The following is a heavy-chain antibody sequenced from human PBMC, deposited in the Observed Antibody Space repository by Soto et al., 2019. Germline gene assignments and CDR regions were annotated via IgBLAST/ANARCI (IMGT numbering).Heavy chain of an antibody. J-gene: IGHJ4*02. CDR3: ARHPYYYDSSGSDFDY. Sequence: PGESLKISCKSSGYSFTSYWISWVRQMPGKGLEWMGRIDPSDSYTNYSPSFQGHVTISADKSISTAYLQWSSLKASDTAMYYCARHPYYYDSSGSDFDYWGQGTLVTVSS. V-gene: IGHV5-10-1*01. CDR2: IDPSDSYT. D-gene: IGHD3-22*01. CDR1: GYSFTSYW.